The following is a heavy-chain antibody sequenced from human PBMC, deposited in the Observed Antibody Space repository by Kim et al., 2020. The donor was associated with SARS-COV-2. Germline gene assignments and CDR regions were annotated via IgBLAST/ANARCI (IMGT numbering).Heavy chain of an antibody. CDR3: AKQRGYSYERGWFDP. Sequence: SETLSLTCTVSGGSISSSNYYWGWIRQPPGKGLEWIGSIYYSGSTYYKPSLKSRVTISVDTSKNQFSLKLSSVTAADTAVYYCAKQRGYSYERGWFDPRGQGTLVTVSS. D-gene: IGHD5-18*01. CDR2: IYYSGST. V-gene: IGHV4-39*01. CDR1: GGSISSSNYY. J-gene: IGHJ5*02.